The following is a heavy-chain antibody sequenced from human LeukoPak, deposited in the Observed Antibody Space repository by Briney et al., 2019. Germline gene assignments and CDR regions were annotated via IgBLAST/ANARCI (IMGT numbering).Heavy chain of an antibody. V-gene: IGHV1-18*04. Sequence: ASVKVSCKASGYTFTSYGISWVRQAPGQGLELMGCISAYNGNTNYAQNLQDRIFMNTDTSTTTAYMELRSLRSDDTAVYYCARYPLSYSGNWHYYFDYWGQGTLVTVSS. CDR1: GYTFTSYG. D-gene: IGHD6-13*01. CDR2: ISAYNGNT. J-gene: IGHJ4*02. CDR3: ARYPLSYSGNWHYYFDY.